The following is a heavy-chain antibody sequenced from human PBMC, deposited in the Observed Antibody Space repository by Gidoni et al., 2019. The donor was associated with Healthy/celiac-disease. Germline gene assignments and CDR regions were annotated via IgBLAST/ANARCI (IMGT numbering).Heavy chain of an antibody. CDR2: ISGSGRST. CDR3: AKGGYYGGNHYYYYGIDV. Sequence: GVRQAPGKGLEWVSAISGSGRSTYYADSVKGRFTISRDNSKNTLYLQMNSLRAEDTAVYYCAKGGYYGGNHYYYYGIDVWGPGTPVTVSS. J-gene: IGHJ6*02. V-gene: IGHV3-23*01. D-gene: IGHD4-17*01.